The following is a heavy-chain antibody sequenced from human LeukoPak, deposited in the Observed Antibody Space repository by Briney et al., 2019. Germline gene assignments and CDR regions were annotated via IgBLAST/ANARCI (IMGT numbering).Heavy chain of an antibody. CDR1: GGTISTYY. D-gene: IGHD1-1*01. CDR3: AREKRATSHLRYFDY. CDR2: IYYSGST. J-gene: IGHJ4*02. Sequence: SETLSLTCTVSGGTISTYYWSWIRQPPGKGLEWIGYIYYSGSTNYNPSLKSRVTISVDTSKNQFSLKLSSVTAADTAVYYCAREKRATSHLRYFDYWGQGTRVTVSS. V-gene: IGHV4-59*01.